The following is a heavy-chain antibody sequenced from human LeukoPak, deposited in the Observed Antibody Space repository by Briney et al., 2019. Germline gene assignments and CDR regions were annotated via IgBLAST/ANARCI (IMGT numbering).Heavy chain of an antibody. J-gene: IGHJ6*03. V-gene: IGHV4-59*08. D-gene: IGHD3-16*02. Sequence: SETLSLTCTVSGGSIGTYYWSWIRQSPGKGLEWIGYIYVTGTRYNPYLQSRVTISVDRSRNQFFLKMSSVTAADTAVYYCARHIGGGIEDVDVWGKGTKVIVSS. CDR3: ARHIGGGIEDVDV. CDR1: GGSIGTYY. CDR2: IYVTGT.